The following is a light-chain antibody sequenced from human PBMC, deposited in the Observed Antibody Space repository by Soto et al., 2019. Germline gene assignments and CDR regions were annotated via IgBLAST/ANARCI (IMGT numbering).Light chain of an antibody. V-gene: IGKV1-5*03. Sequence: IQMTQSPSTLPASVVDRVTITFRASQSISSWLAWYQQKPGKAPKLLIYKASSLESGVPSRFSGSGSGTEFTLTISSLQPDDFATYYCQQYNSYSRTFGQGTKVDI. J-gene: IGKJ1*01. CDR1: QSISSW. CDR2: KAS. CDR3: QQYNSYSRT.